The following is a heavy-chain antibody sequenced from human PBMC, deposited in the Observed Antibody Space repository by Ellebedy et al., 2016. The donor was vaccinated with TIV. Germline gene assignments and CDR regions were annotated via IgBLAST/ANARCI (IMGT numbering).Heavy chain of an antibody. J-gene: IGHJ6*03. CDR3: ARTNYYFYYMDV. D-gene: IGHD1/OR15-1a*01. CDR1: GFTFHDYA. CDR2: INWSSGSI. Sequence: GGSLRLSCAASGFTFHDYAMHWVRQAPGKGLEWVSGINWSSGSIGYADSVKGRFTISRDNAKKSLYLQMNSLRVEDTALYYCARTNYYFYYMDVWGKGTTVTVSS. V-gene: IGHV3-9*01.